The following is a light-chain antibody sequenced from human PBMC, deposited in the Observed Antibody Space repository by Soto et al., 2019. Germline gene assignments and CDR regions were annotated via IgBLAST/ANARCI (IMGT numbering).Light chain of an antibody. CDR2: TTN. V-gene: IGLV1-44*01. CDR1: NSNIGSDI. CDR3: ATWDAGLSGPFV. Sequence: SVLTKPPSASGITGQRATISCCGSNSNIGSDIVNGYQLLPGAAPEDLITTTNQRPSGVPERFSGSTSGTSASLAISGLQSEDEANSSCATWDAGLSGPFVVGTGTKVTVL. J-gene: IGLJ1*01.